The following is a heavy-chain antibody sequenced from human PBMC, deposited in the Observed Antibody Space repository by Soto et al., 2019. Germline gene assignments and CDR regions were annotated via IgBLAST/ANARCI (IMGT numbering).Heavy chain of an antibody. CDR2: ISTYNGDT. V-gene: IGHV1-18*01. Sequence: ASVKVSCKASGYTFSTSGMSWLRQAPGQGLEWLGWISTYNGDTNDAPKFQDRVTMTSDTSTSTAYMELSSLRSEDTAVYYCARGLYSGSYYPCDYWGQGTLVTVSS. D-gene: IGHD1-26*01. J-gene: IGHJ4*02. CDR3: ARGLYSGSYYPCDY. CDR1: GYTFSTSG.